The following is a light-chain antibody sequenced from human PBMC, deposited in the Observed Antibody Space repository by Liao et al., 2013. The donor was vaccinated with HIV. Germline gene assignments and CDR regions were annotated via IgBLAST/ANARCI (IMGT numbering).Light chain of an antibody. CDR2: HDS. CDR1: NIGSKS. V-gene: IGLV3-21*01. J-gene: IGLJ1*01. Sequence: SFVLTQPPSVSVAPGGTAKITCGGNNIGSKSVHWYQQKPGQAPVVVIYHDSDRPSGIPERFSGSNSGNTATLTISRVEAGDEADYYCQVWDSSSDHPGVFGTGTKVTVL. CDR3: QVWDSSSDHPGV.